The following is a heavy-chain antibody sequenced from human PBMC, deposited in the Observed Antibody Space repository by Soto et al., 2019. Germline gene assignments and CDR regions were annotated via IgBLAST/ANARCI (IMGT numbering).Heavy chain of an antibody. CDR2: INPSGAT. CDR3: AGGSESYYYAMDV. V-gene: IGHV1-46*02. CDR1: EYTFNNYY. J-gene: IGHJ6*02. Sequence: ASVKVSCKASEYTFNNYYVHWVRQAPGQGPEWMGIINPSGATTYAQKFQVRVTMTRDTSASTVYMELSSLISEDTAVYYCAGGSESYYYAMDVWGQGTTVTVS.